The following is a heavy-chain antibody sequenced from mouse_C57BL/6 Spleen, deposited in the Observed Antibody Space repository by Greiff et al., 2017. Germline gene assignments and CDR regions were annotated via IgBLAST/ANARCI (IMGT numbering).Heavy chain of an antibody. CDR1: GFTFSSYA. CDR3: TRGGYGTYFDY. D-gene: IGHD1-1*01. Sequence: EVHLVESGEGLVKPGGSLKLSCAASGFTFSSYAMSWVRQTPEKRLEWVAYISSGGDYIYYADTVKGRFTISRDNARNTLYLQMSSLKSEDTAMYYCTRGGYGTYFDYWGQGTTLTVSS. J-gene: IGHJ2*01. V-gene: IGHV5-9-1*02. CDR2: ISSGGDYI.